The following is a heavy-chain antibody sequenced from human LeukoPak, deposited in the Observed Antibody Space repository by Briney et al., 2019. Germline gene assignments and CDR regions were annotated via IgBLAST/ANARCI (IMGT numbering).Heavy chain of an antibody. CDR2: IYYSGST. Sequence: SETLSLTCTVSGGSISSYYWSWIRQPPGKGLEWIGYIYYSGSTNYNPSLKSRVTISVDTSKNQFSLKLSSVTAADTAVYYCARAGGSSWYNPWFDPWGQGTLVTVSS. CDR3: ARAGGSSWYNPWFDP. V-gene: IGHV4-59*01. D-gene: IGHD6-13*01. J-gene: IGHJ5*02. CDR1: GGSISSYY.